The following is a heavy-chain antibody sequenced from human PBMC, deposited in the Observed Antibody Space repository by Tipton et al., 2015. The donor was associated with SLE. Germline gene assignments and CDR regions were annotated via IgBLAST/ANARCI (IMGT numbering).Heavy chain of an antibody. CDR3: ARAPGLDRDYYYYYYMDV. J-gene: IGHJ6*03. CDR2: INHSGGT. V-gene: IGHV4-34*01. CDR1: GGSISSYY. D-gene: IGHD3/OR15-3a*01. Sequence: TLSLTCTVSGGSISSYYWSWIRQPPGKGLEWIGEINHSGGTNYNPSLKSRVTISVDTSKNQFSLKLRSVTAADTAVYYCARAPGLDRDYYYYYYMDVWGKGTAVTVSS.